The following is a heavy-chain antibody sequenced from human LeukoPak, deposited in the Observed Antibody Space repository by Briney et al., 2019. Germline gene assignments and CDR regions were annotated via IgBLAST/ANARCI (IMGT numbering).Heavy chain of an antibody. CDR2: IYYSGRT. D-gene: IGHD3/OR15-3a*01. V-gene: IGHV4-39*01. CDR1: GGSISSSSYY. J-gene: IGHJ4*02. Sequence: SETLSLTCTVSGGSISSSSYYWGWIRQPPGKGLEWIGSIYYSGRTDYNPSLKSRVTISEDTSKNQFSLKLSSVTAADTAVYYCARQTGSGLFILPGGQGTLVTVSS. CDR3: ARQTGSGLFILP.